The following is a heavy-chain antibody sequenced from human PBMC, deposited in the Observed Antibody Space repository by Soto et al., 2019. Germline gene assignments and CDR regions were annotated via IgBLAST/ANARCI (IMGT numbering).Heavy chain of an antibody. CDR1: GFTFSTYG. V-gene: IGHV3-23*01. J-gene: IGHJ4*02. CDR2: ISTSGGST. CDR3: TLDHYGRGFNSGAFDS. D-gene: IGHD5-18*01. Sequence: PGGSLRLSCAASGFTFSTYGMSWIRQAPGKGLEWVSSISTSGGSTFYAESVKGRFTISRDNSKNTLNLQMNSLKTDDTAVYYCTLDHYGRGFNSGAFDSCGQGTLVTGSS.